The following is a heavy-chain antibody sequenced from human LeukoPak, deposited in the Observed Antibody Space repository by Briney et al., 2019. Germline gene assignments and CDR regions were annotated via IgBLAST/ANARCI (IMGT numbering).Heavy chain of an antibody. CDR3: ARGIRGVIITTNYYNMDV. Sequence: PSETLSLTCAVNGGFFSNYYWRWIRQPPGKGLDWIGEIKHSGSTNYNPSLKSRVTISADTSKNQFSLRMTSLTAADTAVYYCARGIRGVIITTNYYNMDVWGPGATVTVSS. V-gene: IGHV4-34*01. CDR1: GGFFSNYY. CDR2: IKHSGST. D-gene: IGHD3-10*01. J-gene: IGHJ6*03.